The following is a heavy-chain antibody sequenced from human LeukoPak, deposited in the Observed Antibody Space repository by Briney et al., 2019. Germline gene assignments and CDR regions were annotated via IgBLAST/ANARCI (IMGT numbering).Heavy chain of an antibody. CDR1: GFTFSNYD. J-gene: IGHJ4*02. V-gene: IGHV3-23*01. Sequence: GGSLRLSCVASGFTFSNYDMSWVRQAPGKGLEWVSSLTTDGGSTEYADSVKGRFTISRDNSKNTLYLQMNSRRAEDTALYYCAKSLVRWAFDYWGQGTLVTVSS. CDR2: LTTDGGST. CDR3: AKSLVRWAFDY. D-gene: IGHD4-23*01.